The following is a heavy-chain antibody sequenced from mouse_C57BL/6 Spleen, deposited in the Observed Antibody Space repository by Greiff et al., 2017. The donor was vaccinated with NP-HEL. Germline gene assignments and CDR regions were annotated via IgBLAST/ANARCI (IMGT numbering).Heavy chain of an antibody. CDR2: IWSGGST. Sequence: QVQLQQPGPGLVQPSQSLSITCTVSGFSLTSYGVHWVRQSPGKGLEWLGVIWSGGSTDYNAAFISRLSISKDNSKSQVFFKMNSLQADDTSIYYCAITTVVAYYAMDYWGQGTSVTVSS. J-gene: IGHJ4*01. CDR1: GFSLTSYG. D-gene: IGHD1-1*01. V-gene: IGHV2-2*01. CDR3: AITTVVAYYAMDY.